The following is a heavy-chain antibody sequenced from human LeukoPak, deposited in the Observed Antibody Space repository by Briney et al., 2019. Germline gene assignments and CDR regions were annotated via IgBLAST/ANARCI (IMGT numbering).Heavy chain of an antibody. CDR3: ARGIKWELLNYYFDY. Sequence: PGGSLRLSCAASGFTFSDYYMSWIRQAPGKGLEWVSYISSSGSTIYYADSVKGRFTISRDNAKNSLYLQMNSLRAEDTALYYCARGIKWELLNYYFDYWGQGTLVTVSS. D-gene: IGHD1-26*01. CDR1: GFTFSDYY. V-gene: IGHV3-11*01. J-gene: IGHJ4*02. CDR2: ISSSGSTI.